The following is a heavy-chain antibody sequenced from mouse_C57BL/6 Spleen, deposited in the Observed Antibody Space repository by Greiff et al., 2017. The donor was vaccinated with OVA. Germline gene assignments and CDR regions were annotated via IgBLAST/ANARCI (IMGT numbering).Heavy chain of an antibody. D-gene: IGHD1-1*01. V-gene: IGHV1-55*01. Sequence: VQLQQPGAELVKPGASVKMSCKASGYTFTSYWITWVKQRPGQGLEWLGDIYPGSGSTNYNEKFKSKATLTVDTSSSTAYMQLSSLTSEDSAVYYCARGDYYGSSHHWYFDVWGTGTTVTVSS. CDR3: ARGDYYGSSHHWYFDV. CDR2: IYPGSGST. CDR1: GYTFTSYW. J-gene: IGHJ1*03.